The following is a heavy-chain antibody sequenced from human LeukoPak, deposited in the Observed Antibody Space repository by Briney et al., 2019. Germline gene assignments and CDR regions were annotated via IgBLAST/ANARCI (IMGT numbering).Heavy chain of an antibody. V-gene: IGHV3-7*03. CDR3: ARDHLPFDFDY. Sequence: VRQAPGKGLEWVANIKQDGSEKYYVDSVKGRFTISRDNAKNSLYLQMNSLRAEDTAVYYCARDHLPFDFDYWGQGTLVTVSS. CDR2: IKQDGSEK. J-gene: IGHJ4*02. D-gene: IGHD3-10*01.